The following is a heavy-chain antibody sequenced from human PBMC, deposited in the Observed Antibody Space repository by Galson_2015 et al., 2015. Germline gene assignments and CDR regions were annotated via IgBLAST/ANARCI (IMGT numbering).Heavy chain of an antibody. J-gene: IGHJ3*02. D-gene: IGHD3-3*01. Sequence: SLRLSCAASGFTFSSYWMSWVRQAPGKGLEWVANIKQDGSEKYYVDPVKGRFTISRDNAKNSLYLQMNSLRAEETAVYYCARDPPPRFWEWLGKDRDAFDIWGQWPMVPVSS. CDR1: GFTFSSYW. CDR2: IKQDGSEK. V-gene: IGHV3-7*01. CDR3: ARDPPPRFWEWLGKDRDAFDI.